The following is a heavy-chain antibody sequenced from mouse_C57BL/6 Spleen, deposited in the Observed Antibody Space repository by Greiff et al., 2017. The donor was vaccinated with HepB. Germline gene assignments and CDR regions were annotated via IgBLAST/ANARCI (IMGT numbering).Heavy chain of an antibody. CDR3: ARGGKYGYDAGYAMDN. CDR1: GYTFTSYW. D-gene: IGHD2-2*01. CDR2: IDPSDSET. V-gene: IGHV1-52*01. Sequence: QVQLQQPGAELVRPGSSVTLSCKASGYTFTSYWMHWVKQRPIQGLEWIGNIDPSDSETHYNQKFKDKATLTVDKSSSTAYMQLSSLTSEDSAVYYGARGGKYGYDAGYAMDNWGQGTSVTDAS. J-gene: IGHJ4*01.